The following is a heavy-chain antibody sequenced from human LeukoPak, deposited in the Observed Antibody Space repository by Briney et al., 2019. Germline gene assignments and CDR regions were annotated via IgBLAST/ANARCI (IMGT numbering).Heavy chain of an antibody. J-gene: IGHJ6*02. CDR3: AKDLGWSGSYQGQNYYYSMDV. CDR2: ISASGDST. D-gene: IGHD1-26*01. Sequence: PGGSLRLSRAASGFTFSSFSMNWVRQAPGKGQEWVSTISASGDSTYYADSVKGRFTISRDNSKNTVYLQMNSLRGEDTAKYHCAKDLGWSGSYQGQNYYYSMDVWGQGTTVTVSS. V-gene: IGHV3-23*01. CDR1: GFTFSSFS.